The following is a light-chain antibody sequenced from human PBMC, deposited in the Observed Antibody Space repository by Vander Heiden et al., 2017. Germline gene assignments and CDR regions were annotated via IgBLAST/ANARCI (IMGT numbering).Light chain of an antibody. Sequence: QSALAQPASVSGSPGQSITISCTGTSSDVGAYKYVSWYQQHPGTAPKLIIYDVSKRPSGVSNRFSGSKSGYAASLTISERQAEDEADYYCSSYTSSRTWVFGGGTKLTVL. J-gene: IGLJ2*01. V-gene: IGLV2-14*03. CDR1: SSDVGAYKY. CDR3: SSYTSSRTWV. CDR2: DVS.